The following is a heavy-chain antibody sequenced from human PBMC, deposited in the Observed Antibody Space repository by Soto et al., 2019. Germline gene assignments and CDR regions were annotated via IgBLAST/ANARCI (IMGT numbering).Heavy chain of an antibody. V-gene: IGHV1-46*01. J-gene: IGHJ6*02. CDR3: AREALHYYNGMDV. CDR2: INPTTNRA. Sequence: QVQLVQSGAEVKKPGASVKVSCKASGYTFTSFHMHWVRQAPGQGLEWLGVINPTTNRATYSQNFQGRVTMTRDTSTSTVYMELNSLRSEYTAVYFCAREALHYYNGMDVWGQGTPVTVSS. CDR1: GYTFTSFH.